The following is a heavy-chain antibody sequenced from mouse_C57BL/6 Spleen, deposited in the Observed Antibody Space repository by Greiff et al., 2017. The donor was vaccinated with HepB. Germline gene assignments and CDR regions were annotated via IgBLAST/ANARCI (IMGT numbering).Heavy chain of an antibody. CDR3: ARGHYGRESGAMDY. CDR1: GYTFTSYW. J-gene: IGHJ4*01. Sequence: QVQLQQPGAELVMPGASVKLSCKASGYTFTSYWMHWVKQRPGQGLEWIGEIDPSDSYTNYNQKFKGKSTLTVDKSSSTAYMQLSSLTSEDSAVYYCARGHYGRESGAMDYWGQGTSVTVSS. V-gene: IGHV1-69*01. D-gene: IGHD1-1*01. CDR2: IDPSDSYT.